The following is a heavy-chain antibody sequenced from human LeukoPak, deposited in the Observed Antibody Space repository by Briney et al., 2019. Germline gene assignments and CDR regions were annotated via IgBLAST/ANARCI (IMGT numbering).Heavy chain of an antibody. D-gene: IGHD4-11*01. CDR1: GFTFENYA. V-gene: IGHV3-23*01. J-gene: IGHJ4*02. Sequence: QPGGSLRLSCAASGFTFENYAMSWVRQAPGKGLEWVSAISGSGSSSYYADSVRGRFTISRDNSKNTLYLQMNSLRGEDTAFYYRAKDRGTTSNRRRFDSWGQGTLVTVSS. CDR2: ISGSGSSS. CDR3: AKDRGTTSNRRRFDS.